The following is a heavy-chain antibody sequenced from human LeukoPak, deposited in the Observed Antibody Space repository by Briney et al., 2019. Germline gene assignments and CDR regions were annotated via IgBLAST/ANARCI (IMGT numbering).Heavy chain of an antibody. Sequence: PGGSLRLSCVTSGFTFSSYDMHWVRRPTGKSLEWVSGIGTGGDTYYPDSVKGRFTISRENAKKSLYLQMNSLKAADTAVYYCARGNNHDWWGQGTLVTVSS. D-gene: IGHD1/OR15-1a*01. V-gene: IGHV3-13*01. CDR1: GFTFSSYD. CDR2: IGTGGDT. CDR3: ARGNNHDW. J-gene: IGHJ4*02.